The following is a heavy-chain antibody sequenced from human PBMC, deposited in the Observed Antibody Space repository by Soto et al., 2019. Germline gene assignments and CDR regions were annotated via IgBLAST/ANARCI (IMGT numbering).Heavy chain of an antibody. CDR2: IYPVGGST. V-gene: IGHV1-46*01. Sequence: QVQLVQSGAEVKEPGASVRLSCKASGYTFTDSYIHWVRQAPGQGLEWMGVIYPVGGSTTYIQKFQGGVTLTRDMSTTTVHMFLSALRSDDPATYYCARDEGAAMGFQYWGQGTPVNVFS. CDR1: GYTFTDSY. CDR3: ARDEGAAMGFQY. J-gene: IGHJ4*02. D-gene: IGHD5-18*01.